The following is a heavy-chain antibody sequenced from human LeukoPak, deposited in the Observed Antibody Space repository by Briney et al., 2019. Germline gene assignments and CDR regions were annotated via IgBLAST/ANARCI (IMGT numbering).Heavy chain of an antibody. Sequence: GGSLRLSCAASGFTFSSYGMHWVRQAPGKGLEWVAFIRYDGSNKYYADSVKGRFTISRDNSKNTLYLQMNNLRAEDTAVYYCAKDGVWGSYRYGHYWGQGTLVTVSS. CDR2: IRYDGSNK. J-gene: IGHJ4*02. CDR3: AKDGVWGSYRYGHY. D-gene: IGHD3-16*02. V-gene: IGHV3-30*02. CDR1: GFTFSSYG.